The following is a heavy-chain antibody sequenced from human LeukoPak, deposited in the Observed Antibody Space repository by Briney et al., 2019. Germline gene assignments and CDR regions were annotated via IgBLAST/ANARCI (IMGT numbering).Heavy chain of an antibody. CDR1: DFRFSDYD. D-gene: IGHD3-10*01. J-gene: IGHJ4*02. CDR3: ASGSWYWSGNWGY. V-gene: IGHV3-33*01. Sequence: GTSLRLSCTASDFRFSDYDTHWVRQAPVRGLEWVSVVWPDGTTKDYADSLMGRFTISRDKSRNTVFLQMNSLREEDTAIYYCASGSWYWSGNWGYWGQGTPVTVSS. CDR2: VWPDGTTK.